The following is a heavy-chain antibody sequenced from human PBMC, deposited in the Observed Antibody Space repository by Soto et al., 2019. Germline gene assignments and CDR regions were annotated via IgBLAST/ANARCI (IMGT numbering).Heavy chain of an antibody. Sequence: SETASLTSSVAGYSVSSSDYYWAWIRQPPGKGLEWIGRMFYSGLTYYNPSLKSRVTLSVDTSKNQFSVRLNSVTAADTAVYYCAPLSVSLSGPYGIHVWGKGTSVTVSS. CDR1: GYSVSSSDYY. CDR2: MFYSGLT. J-gene: IGHJ6*04. V-gene: IGHV4-39*05. D-gene: IGHD2-15*01. CDR3: APLSVSLSGPYGIHV.